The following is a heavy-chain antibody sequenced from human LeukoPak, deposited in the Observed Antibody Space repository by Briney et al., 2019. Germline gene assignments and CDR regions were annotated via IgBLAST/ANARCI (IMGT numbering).Heavy chain of an antibody. Sequence: SETLSLTCTVSGYFISSGYYWGWIRQPPGKGLQWIGSIHHSGSTNYNPSLKSRVTISVDTSKNQFSLKLSSVTAADTAVYYCARMDVRIVGAVTIWGQGTLVTVSS. J-gene: IGHJ4*02. CDR3: ARMDVRIVGAVTI. D-gene: IGHD1-26*01. CDR1: GYFISSGYY. V-gene: IGHV4-38-2*02. CDR2: IHHSGST.